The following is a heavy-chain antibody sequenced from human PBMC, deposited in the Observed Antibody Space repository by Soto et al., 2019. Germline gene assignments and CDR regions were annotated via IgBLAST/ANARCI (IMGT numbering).Heavy chain of an antibody. J-gene: IGHJ4*02. CDR3: ANVLGYSGYVDMGY. D-gene: IGHD5-12*01. V-gene: IGHV3-23*01. CDR2: ISGSGGST. CDR1: GFTFSSYA. Sequence: PGGSLRLSCAASGFTFSSYAVSWVRQAPGKGLEWVSAISGSGGSTYYADSVKGRFTISRDNSKNTLYLQMNSLRAEDTAVYYCANVLGYSGYVDMGYWGQGTLVTVSS.